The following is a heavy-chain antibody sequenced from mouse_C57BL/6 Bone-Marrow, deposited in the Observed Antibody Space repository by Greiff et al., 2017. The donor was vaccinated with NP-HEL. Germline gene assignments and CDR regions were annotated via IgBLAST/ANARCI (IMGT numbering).Heavy chain of an antibody. J-gene: IGHJ1*03. CDR3: ARNLGYYGSSYPYWYFDV. CDR1: GFSLTSYG. CDR2: IWSGGST. Sequence: QVQLKESGPGLVQPSQSLSITCTVSGFSLTSYGVHWVRQSPGKGLEWLGVIWSGGSTDYNAAFISRLSISKDNSKSQVFFKMNSLQADDTAIYYCARNLGYYGSSYPYWYFDVWGTGTTVTVSS. D-gene: IGHD1-1*01. V-gene: IGHV2-2*01.